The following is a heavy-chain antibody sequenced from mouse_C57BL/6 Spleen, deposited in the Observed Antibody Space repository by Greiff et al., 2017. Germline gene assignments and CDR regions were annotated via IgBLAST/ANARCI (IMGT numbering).Heavy chain of an antibody. Sequence: QVQLQQPGAELVRPGSSVKLSCKASGYTFTSYWMHWVKQRPIQGLEWIGNIDPSDSETHYNQKFKDKATLTVDKSSSTAYMQLSSLTSEDSAVYYCARYDDYDWYFDVWGTGTTVTVSS. CDR3: ARYDDYDWYFDV. J-gene: IGHJ1*03. CDR1: GYTFTSYW. V-gene: IGHV1-52*01. D-gene: IGHD2-4*01. CDR2: IDPSDSET.